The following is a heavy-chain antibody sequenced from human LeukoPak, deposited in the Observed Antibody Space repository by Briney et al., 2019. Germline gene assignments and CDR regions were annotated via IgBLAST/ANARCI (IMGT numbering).Heavy chain of an antibody. D-gene: IGHD6-19*01. CDR1: GYTLTELS. CDR3: ATMRPAGYFDY. CDR2: FDPEDGET. J-gene: IGHJ4*02. Sequence: ASVKVSCKVSGYTLTELSMHCVRQAPGKGLEWMGGFDPEDGETIYAKKFQGRVTMTEDTSTDTNYMELNSLRSEDTAVYYCATMRPAGYFDYWGQGTLVTVSS. V-gene: IGHV1-24*01.